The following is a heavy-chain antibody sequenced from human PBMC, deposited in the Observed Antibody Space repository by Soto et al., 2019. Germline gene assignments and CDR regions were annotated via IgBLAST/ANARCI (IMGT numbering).Heavy chain of an antibody. CDR2: ISAYNGNT. CDR3: ASYGSGSYSEHFDY. V-gene: IGHV1-18*01. J-gene: IGHJ4*02. CDR1: GYTFTSYG. Sequence: ASVKVSCKASGYTFTSYGISWVRQAPGQGLEWMGWISAYNGNTNYAQKLQGRVTMTTDTSTSTAYMELRSLRSDDTAVYYCASYGSGSYSEHFDYWGQGTLVTVSS. D-gene: IGHD3-10*01.